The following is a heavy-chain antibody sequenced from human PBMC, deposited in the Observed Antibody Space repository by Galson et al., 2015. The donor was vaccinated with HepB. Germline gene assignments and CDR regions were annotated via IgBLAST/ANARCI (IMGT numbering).Heavy chain of an antibody. V-gene: IGHV3-21*01. J-gene: IGHJ6*01. Sequence: SLRLSCASSGFTLSTYSMNWVRQAPGKGLEWVSSISSSSLYVYYADSVRGRFTVSRDNAKNSHYLQMNSLSAEDTAVYYCARVDGSASYGYGMRAWGQGTTVTVS. CDR1: GFTLSTYS. D-gene: IGHD3-10*01. CDR3: ARVDGSASYGYGMRA. CDR2: ISSSSLYV.